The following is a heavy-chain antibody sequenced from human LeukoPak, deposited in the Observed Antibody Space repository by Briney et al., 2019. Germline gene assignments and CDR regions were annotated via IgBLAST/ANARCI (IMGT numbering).Heavy chain of an antibody. CDR2: IYYSGST. CDR3: ARDRYYYDSSGSAYYMDV. V-gene: IGHV4-59*01. J-gene: IGHJ6*03. CDR1: GGSISSYY. D-gene: IGHD3-22*01. Sequence: SETLSLTCTVSGGSISSYYWSWIRQPPGKGLEWIGYIYYSGSTNYNPSLKSRVTISVDTSNNQFSLKLSSVTAADTAVYYCARDRYYYDSSGSAYYMDVWGKGTTVTVSS.